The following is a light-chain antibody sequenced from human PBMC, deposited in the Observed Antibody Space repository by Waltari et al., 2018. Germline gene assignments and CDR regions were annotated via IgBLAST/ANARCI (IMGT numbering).Light chain of an antibody. V-gene: IGKV4-1*01. Sequence: DIVMTQSPDSQAVSLGEMATINCRSSQSILDNSNKRNYLTWYQQKAGQPPRLLISWASTRESGVPDRFSGSGSGTDFTLTISSLQAEDVAVYYCQQYYTAPYTFGQGAKLEIK. J-gene: IGKJ2*01. CDR2: WAS. CDR3: QQYYTAPYT. CDR1: QSILDNSNKRNY.